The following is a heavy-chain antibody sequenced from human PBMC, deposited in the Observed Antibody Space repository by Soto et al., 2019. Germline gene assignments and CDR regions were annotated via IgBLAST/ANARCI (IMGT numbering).Heavy chain of an antibody. CDR1: GYTFTSYD. J-gene: IGHJ4*02. D-gene: IGHD6-19*01. CDR2: MNPNSGNT. CDR3: ASRADVGLYSSGWSDY. Sequence: ASVKVSCKASGYTFTSYDINWVRQATGQGLEWMGWMNPNSGNTGYAQKFQGRVTMTRNTSISTAYMELSSLRSEDTAVYYCASRADVGLYSSGWSDYWGQGTLVTVSS. V-gene: IGHV1-8*01.